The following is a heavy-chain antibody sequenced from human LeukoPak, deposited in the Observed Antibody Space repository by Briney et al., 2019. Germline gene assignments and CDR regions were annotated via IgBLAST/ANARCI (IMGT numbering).Heavy chain of an antibody. Sequence: GGSLRLSCAASGFTFSNAWMSWVRQAPGKGLEWVALIRSDENDKYYVDSVKGRFTISRDNSKNTLYLQMKSLRAEDSAVYYCAKVQGIVVVTAIPRDYYYYYMDVWGKGTTVTISS. V-gene: IGHV3-30*02. CDR3: AKVQGIVVVTAIPRDYYYYYMDV. J-gene: IGHJ6*03. CDR1: GFTFSNAW. CDR2: IRSDENDK. D-gene: IGHD2-21*02.